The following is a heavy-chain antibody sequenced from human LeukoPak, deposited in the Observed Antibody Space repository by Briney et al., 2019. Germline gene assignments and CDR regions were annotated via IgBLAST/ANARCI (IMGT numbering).Heavy chain of an antibody. CDR1: GGSISSSSYY. CDR3: ARVNYDILTGYMGWYFDY. V-gene: IGHV4-39*07. Sequence: SETLSLTCTVSGGSISSSSYYWGWIRQPPGKGLEWIGSIYYSGSTYYNPSLKSRVTISVDTSKNQFSLKLSSVTAADTAVYYCARVNYDILTGYMGWYFDYWGQGTLVTVSS. D-gene: IGHD3-9*01. J-gene: IGHJ4*02. CDR2: IYYSGST.